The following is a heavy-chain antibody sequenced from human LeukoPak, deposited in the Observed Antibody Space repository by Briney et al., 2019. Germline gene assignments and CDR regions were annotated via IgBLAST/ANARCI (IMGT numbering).Heavy chain of an antibody. J-gene: IGHJ3*02. V-gene: IGHV4-39*01. D-gene: IGHD1-26*01. CDR1: GGSISSSSYY. CDR2: IYYSGST. CDR3: ASSGGSYGNDAFDI. Sequence: SETLSLTCTVSGGSISSSSYYWGWIRLPPGKGLEWIGSIYYSGSTYYNPSLKSRVTISVDTSKNQFSLKLSSVTAADTAVYYCASSGGSYGNDAFDIWGQGTMVTVSS.